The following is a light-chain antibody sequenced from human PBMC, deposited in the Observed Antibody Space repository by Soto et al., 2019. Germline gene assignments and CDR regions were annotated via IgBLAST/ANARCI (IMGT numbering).Light chain of an antibody. CDR3: QQYQTWPRT. CDR2: DAS. Sequence: EIVLTQSPATLSLSPGERATLSCRASQSVSSYLAWYQQKPGQAPRLLIYDASSRATGIPDRFSGSGSRTDFTLTISGLQSEDAAIYYCQQYQTWPRTFGQGTKVDI. CDR1: QSVSSY. J-gene: IGKJ1*01. V-gene: IGKV3-11*01.